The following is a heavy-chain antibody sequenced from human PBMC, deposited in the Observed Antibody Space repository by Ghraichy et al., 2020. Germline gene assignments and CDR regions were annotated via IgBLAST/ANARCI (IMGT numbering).Heavy chain of an antibody. CDR1: GFIFNNFW. Sequence: GGSLRLSCAASGFIFNNFWMTWVRQAPGKGLEWVESINRDENEKYYVDSVKGRFTISRDNAKNSLYLQMNSLRVEDTAVYYCARGGSGSYYVDYYYHGLDVWGQGTTVTVSS. J-gene: IGHJ6*02. CDR2: INRDENEK. V-gene: IGHV3-7*01. D-gene: IGHD1-26*01. CDR3: ARGGSGSYYVDYYYHGLDV.